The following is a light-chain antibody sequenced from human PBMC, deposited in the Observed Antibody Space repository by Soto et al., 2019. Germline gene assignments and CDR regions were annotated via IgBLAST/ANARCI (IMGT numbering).Light chain of an antibody. V-gene: IGKV1-39*01. J-gene: IGKJ2*01. Sequence: EIKMTQSPSSLSASVGDRVTITCRASQNIFSYLSWYQHKPGKAPKLLIYAASSVQSGVPSRFSGSGSGTDFALTISRLQPEDLATFYCQQSYNVPHTFGQGTKVDIK. CDR3: QQSYNVPHT. CDR1: QNIFSY. CDR2: AAS.